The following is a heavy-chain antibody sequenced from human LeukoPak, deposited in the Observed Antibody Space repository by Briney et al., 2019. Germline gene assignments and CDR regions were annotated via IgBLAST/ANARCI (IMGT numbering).Heavy chain of an antibody. CDR2: FDPEDGET. CDR1: GYTFSTHR. Sequence: GASVKVSCKASGYTFSTHRMNWVRQAPGKGLEWMGGFDPEDGETIYAQKFQGRVTMTEDTSTDTAYMELSSLRSEDTAVYYCATDKPTTIFGVGFDAFDIWGQGTMVTVSS. D-gene: IGHD3-3*01. V-gene: IGHV1-24*01. J-gene: IGHJ3*02. CDR3: ATDKPTTIFGVGFDAFDI.